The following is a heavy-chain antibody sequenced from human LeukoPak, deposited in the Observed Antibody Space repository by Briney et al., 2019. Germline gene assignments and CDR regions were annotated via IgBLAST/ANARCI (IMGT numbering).Heavy chain of an antibody. Sequence: SETLSLTCAVSGASISSPTYYWAWIRQPAGKALEWIGRMHITGNTNHNPSLSSRVTISLDTSKNQFSLKLNSVTAADTPVYYCARDDSLRYNYGHYYYYMDVWRQRTTVTVPS. J-gene: IGHJ6*03. CDR2: MHITGNT. CDR1: GASISSPTYY. V-gene: IGHV4-61*02. D-gene: IGHD5-18*01. CDR3: ARDDSLRYNYGHYYYYMDV.